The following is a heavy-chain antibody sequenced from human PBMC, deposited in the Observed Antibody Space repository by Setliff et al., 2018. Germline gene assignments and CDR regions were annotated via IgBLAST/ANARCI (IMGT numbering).Heavy chain of an antibody. D-gene: IGHD2-15*01. V-gene: IGHV4-34*01. CDR3: ASQLGGYCSVCSCYSYYYYYYMDV. J-gene: IGHJ6*03. CDR1: GGSFSSYY. Sequence: PSETLSLTCAVSGGSFSSYYWSWIRQPPGKGLEWIGEINHSGSTNYNPSLKSRVTISVDTSKNQFSLKLSSVTAADTAVYYCASQLGGYCSVCSCYSYYYYYYMDVWGKGTTVTVSS. CDR2: INHSGST.